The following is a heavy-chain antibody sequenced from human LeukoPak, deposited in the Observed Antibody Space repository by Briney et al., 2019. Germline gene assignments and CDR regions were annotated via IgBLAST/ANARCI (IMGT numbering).Heavy chain of an antibody. CDR2: TYYRSKWFN. Sequence: SQTLSLTCAISGDSVSSNSAAWNWIRQSPSRGLEWLGRTYYRSKWFNDYEVSVKSRININPDTSKNQFSLQLNSVTPDDTAMYYCVRDSGYGLDAFDIWGQGTMVTVSS. V-gene: IGHV6-1*01. D-gene: IGHD5-12*01. CDR3: VRDSGYGLDAFDI. CDR1: GDSVSSNSAA. J-gene: IGHJ3*02.